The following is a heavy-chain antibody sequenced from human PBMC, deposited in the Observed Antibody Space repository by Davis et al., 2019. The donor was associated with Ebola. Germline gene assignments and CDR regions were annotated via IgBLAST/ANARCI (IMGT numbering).Heavy chain of an antibody. J-gene: IGHJ6*02. CDR1: GFTFSSYA. Sequence: GGSLRLSCAASGFTFSSYAMSWVRQAPGKGLEWVSAISGSGGSTYYADSVKGRFTISRDNSKNTLYLQMNSLRAEDTAVYYCAKDLTPTINYYYGMDVWGQGTTVTVSS. V-gene: IGHV3-23*01. CDR2: ISGSGGST. CDR3: AKDLTPTINYYYGMDV. D-gene: IGHD5-12*01.